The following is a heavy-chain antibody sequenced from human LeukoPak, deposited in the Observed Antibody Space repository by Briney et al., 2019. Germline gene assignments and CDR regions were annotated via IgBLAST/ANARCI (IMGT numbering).Heavy chain of an antibody. J-gene: IGHJ3*02. Sequence: SETLSLTCTVSGGSISISSSSYYWGWIRQPPGKGLEWIGNVYYTGSTYYNPSLKSRVTTSLDTSKNQFSLKLSSVTAADTAVYYCAREGYYDTSASGAFDMWGQGTMVTVSS. CDR3: AREGYYDTSASGAFDM. CDR1: GGSISISSSSYY. CDR2: VYYTGST. D-gene: IGHD3-22*01. V-gene: IGHV4-39*07.